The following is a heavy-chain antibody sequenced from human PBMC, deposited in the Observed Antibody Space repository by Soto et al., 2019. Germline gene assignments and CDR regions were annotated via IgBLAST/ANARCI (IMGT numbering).Heavy chain of an antibody. Sequence: LSLTCAASGFTFSDYYMSWIRQAPGKGLEWVSYISSSGSTIYYADSVKGRFTISRDNAKNSLYLQMNSLRAEDTAVYYCARDHDIVVVPAANHYYYMDVWGKGTTVTVSS. CDR2: ISSSGSTI. V-gene: IGHV3-11*01. D-gene: IGHD2-2*01. J-gene: IGHJ6*03. CDR3: ARDHDIVVVPAANHYYYMDV. CDR1: GFTFSDYY.